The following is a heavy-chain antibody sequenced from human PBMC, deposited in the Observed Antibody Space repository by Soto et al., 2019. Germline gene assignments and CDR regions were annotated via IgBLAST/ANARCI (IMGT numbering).Heavy chain of an antibody. D-gene: IGHD6-19*01. Sequence: PSETRSLTCIVPVGSISFYYWSWIRQPAGKGLEWIGRIYTSGSTNDTPSLKRRVTMSVDTSKNQFSLKLSSVTAADTAVYYCAREWQWLVHIFDYWGQGTLVTVSS. V-gene: IGHV4-4*07. CDR2: IYTSGST. CDR3: AREWQWLVHIFDY. J-gene: IGHJ4*02. CDR1: VGSISFYY.